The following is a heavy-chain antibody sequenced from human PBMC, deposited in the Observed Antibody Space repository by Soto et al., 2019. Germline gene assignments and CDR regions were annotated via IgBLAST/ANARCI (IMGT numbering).Heavy chain of an antibody. CDR3: ARAKIRYSSFCYHFDY. CDR2: IWYDGSNK. V-gene: IGHV3-33*01. D-gene: IGHD6-19*01. J-gene: IGHJ4*02. CDR1: GFTFSSYG. Sequence: GGSLRLSCAASGFTFSSYGMHWVRQAPGKGLEWVAGIWYDGSNKYYADSVKGRFTISRDNSKNTLYLQMNSLRAEDTAVYYCARAKIRYSSFCYHFDYWCQGTLVTVSS.